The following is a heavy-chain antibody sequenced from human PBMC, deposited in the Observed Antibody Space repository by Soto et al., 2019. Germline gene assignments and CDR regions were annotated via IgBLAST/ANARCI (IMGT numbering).Heavy chain of an antibody. Sequence: SETLSLTRTVSGGSISSGDYYWSWIRQPPGKGLEWIGYIYYSGSTYYNPSLKSRVTISVDTSKNQFSLKLSSVTAADTVVYYCARDGSGYYYWGQGTLVTVSS. CDR1: GGSISSGDYY. CDR2: IYYSGST. CDR3: ARDGSGYYY. V-gene: IGHV4-30-4*01. J-gene: IGHJ4*02. D-gene: IGHD3-3*01.